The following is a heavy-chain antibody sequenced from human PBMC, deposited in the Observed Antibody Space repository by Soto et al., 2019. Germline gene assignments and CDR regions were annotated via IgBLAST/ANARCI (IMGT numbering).Heavy chain of an antibody. Sequence: SETLSLTCAVSGFSMTSGYYWGWIRQPPGKGLEWIGSIYHSGKTYYNPSLKSRVTMSVDTSKNQFSLKLTSVTAADTAMYYCARLVPHGRRFDPWGQGALVTV. CDR2: IYHSGKT. CDR1: GFSMTSGYY. D-gene: IGHD2-15*01. J-gene: IGHJ5*02. CDR3: ARLVPHGRRFDP. V-gene: IGHV4-38-2*01.